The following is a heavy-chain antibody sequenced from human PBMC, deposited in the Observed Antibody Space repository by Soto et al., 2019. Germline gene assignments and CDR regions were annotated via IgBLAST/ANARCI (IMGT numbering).Heavy chain of an antibody. D-gene: IGHD4-17*01. J-gene: IGHJ4*02. V-gene: IGHV3-21*01. CDR1: GFTFSSYS. Sequence: GGSLRLSCAASGFTFSSYSMNWVRQAPGKGLEWVSSISSSSSYIYYADSVKGRFTIARDNAKNSLYLQMNSLRAEDTAVYYCARVLTTVTNYFDYWGQGTLVTVS. CDR2: ISSSSSYI. CDR3: ARVLTTVTNYFDY.